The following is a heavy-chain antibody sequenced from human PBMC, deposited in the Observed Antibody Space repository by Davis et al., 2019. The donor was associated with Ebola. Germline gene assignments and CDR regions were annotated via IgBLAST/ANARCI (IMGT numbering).Heavy chain of an antibody. CDR3: ARDVSEYYYMDV. CDR2: INPNSGGT. Sequence: ASVKVSCKASGYTFTSYYMHWVRQAPGQGLEWMGWINPNSGGTNYAQKFQGWVTMTRDTSISTAYMELSRLRSDDTAVYYCARDVSEYYYMDVWGKGTTVTVSS. CDR1: GYTFTSYY. J-gene: IGHJ6*03. V-gene: IGHV1-2*04. D-gene: IGHD6-19*01.